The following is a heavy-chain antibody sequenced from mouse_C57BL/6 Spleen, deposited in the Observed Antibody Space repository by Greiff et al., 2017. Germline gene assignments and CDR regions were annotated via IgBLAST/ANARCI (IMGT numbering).Heavy chain of an antibody. D-gene: IGHD1-2*01. CDR1: GYSFTDYN. CDR2: INPNYGTT. V-gene: IGHV1-39*01. CDR3: ARSGTAYYFDY. J-gene: IGHJ2*01. Sequence: VQLQQSGPELVKPGASVKISCKASGYSFTDYNMNWVKQSNGKSLEWIGVINPNYGTTSYNQKFTSKATLTGDQSSSTAYMQLNSLTSADSAVYYYARSGTAYYFDYWGQGTTLTVSS.